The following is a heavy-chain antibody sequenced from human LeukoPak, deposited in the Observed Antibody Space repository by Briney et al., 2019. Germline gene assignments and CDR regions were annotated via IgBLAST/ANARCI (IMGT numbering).Heavy chain of an antibody. CDR1: GFTFSRYW. J-gene: IGHJ3*02. V-gene: IGHV3-7*01. CDR2: IKRDGSEE. Sequence: PGGSLRLSCTASGFTFSRYWMIWVRQAPGKGLEWVANIKRDGSEEYYVDSVKGRFTISRDNAKNSLFLQMNGLRVDDTAVYYCARDASYYDSSGYYDAFDIWGQGTMDTVSS. D-gene: IGHD3-22*01. CDR3: ARDASYYDSSGYYDAFDI.